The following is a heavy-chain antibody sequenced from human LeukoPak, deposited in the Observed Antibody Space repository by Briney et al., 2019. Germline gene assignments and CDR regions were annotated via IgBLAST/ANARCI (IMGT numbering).Heavy chain of an antibody. V-gene: IGHV3-11*06. J-gene: IGHJ4*02. CDR3: ARVGSIAAAGTPDY. CDR1: GFTFSDYY. Sequence: GGSLRLSCAASGFTFSDYYMTGIRQAPGKGREWLSYMSGSGSYTNYADSVKGRFNTSRDNAKNSLYLQMNSLRAEDTAVYYCARVGSIAAAGTPDYWGQGTLVTVSS. CDR2: MSGSGSYT. D-gene: IGHD6-13*01.